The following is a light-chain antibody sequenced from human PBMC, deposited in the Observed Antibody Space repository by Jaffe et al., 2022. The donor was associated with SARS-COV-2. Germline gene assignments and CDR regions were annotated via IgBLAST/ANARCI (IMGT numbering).Light chain of an antibody. Sequence: DIQLTQSPSSLSASVGDRVTITCRASPTINNYLNWYQQKPGKAPNLLIYAASNLQSGVPSRFSGSASGTDFTLTINTLQPEDFATYYCQQSYSIPDTFGQGTKVEMK. CDR2: AAS. CDR1: PTINNY. CDR3: QQSYSIPDT. V-gene: IGKV1-39*01. J-gene: IGKJ1*01.